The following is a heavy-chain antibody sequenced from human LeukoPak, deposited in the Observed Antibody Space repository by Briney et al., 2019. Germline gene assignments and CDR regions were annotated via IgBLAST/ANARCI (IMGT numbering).Heavy chain of an antibody. D-gene: IGHD2-15*01. V-gene: IGHV6-1*01. CDR3: ARSCSGGSCHALDH. Sequence: SQTLSLTCVISGDSVSSNSAAWNWLRQSPSRGLEWLGRTYYRSKWYNDYAVSVKSRITINPDTSKNEFSLQLNSATPEDTALYYCARSCSGGSCHALDHWGQGTLVTVSS. J-gene: IGHJ4*02. CDR2: TYYRSKWYN. CDR1: GDSVSSNSAA.